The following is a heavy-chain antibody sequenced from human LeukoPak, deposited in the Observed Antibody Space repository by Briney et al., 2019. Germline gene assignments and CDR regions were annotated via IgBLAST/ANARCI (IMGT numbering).Heavy chain of an antibody. CDR2: IYYSGST. CDR1: GGSISSGGYY. V-gene: IGHV4-31*03. CDR3: ARGLGNSDYEYYYYMDV. Sequence: SQTLSLTCTVSGGSISSGGYYWSWIRQHPGKGLEWIGYIYYSGSTYYDPSLKSRVTISVDTSKNQFSLKLSSVTAADTAGSYCARGLGNSDYEYYYYMDVWGKGTTVTVSS. D-gene: IGHD4-23*01. J-gene: IGHJ6*03.